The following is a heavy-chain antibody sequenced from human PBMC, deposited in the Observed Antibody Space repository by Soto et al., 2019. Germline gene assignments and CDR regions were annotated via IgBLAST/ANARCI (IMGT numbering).Heavy chain of an antibody. CDR3: ARGYYSGSNPSSFDY. CDR2: ITPTLNIA. D-gene: IGHD1-26*01. J-gene: IGHJ4*02. CDR1: GGTFSSYT. Sequence: QLQLVQSGAEVREPGSSVKVSCKASGGTFSSYTVIWVRQAPGQGLEWMGGITPTLNIAKYAEKFQGRVTITADESTSTVNMHLSSLRSEDTAVYFCARGYYSGSNPSSFDYWGQGTLVGGSS. V-gene: IGHV1-69*01.